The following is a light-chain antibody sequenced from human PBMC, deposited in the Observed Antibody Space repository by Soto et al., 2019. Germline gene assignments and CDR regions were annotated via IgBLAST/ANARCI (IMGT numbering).Light chain of an antibody. CDR2: GNS. J-gene: IGLJ3*02. CDR3: QSYDSSLSGWV. CDR1: SSNFGAGYD. Sequence: QSVLTQPPSVSGAPGQRVTLSCTGSSSNFGAGYDVHRYQQLPGTAPKLLIYGNSNRPSGVPDRFSGSKSGTSACLVITGLQAEDEADYYCQSYDSSLSGWVFGGGTKLTVL. V-gene: IGLV1-40*01.